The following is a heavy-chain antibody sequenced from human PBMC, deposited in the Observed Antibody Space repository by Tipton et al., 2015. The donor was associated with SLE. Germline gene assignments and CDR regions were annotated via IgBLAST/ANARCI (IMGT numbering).Heavy chain of an antibody. D-gene: IGHD2-2*02. CDR2: IYSGGST. CDR3: ARGSTSCYTALDI. Sequence: GSLRLSCAASGFTVSSNYMSWVRQAPGKGLEWVSVIYSGGSTYYADSVKGRFTISRDNSKNTLYLQMNSLRAEDTAVYYCARGSTSCYTALDIWGQGTMVTVSS. V-gene: IGHV3-53*05. J-gene: IGHJ3*02. CDR1: GFTVSSNY.